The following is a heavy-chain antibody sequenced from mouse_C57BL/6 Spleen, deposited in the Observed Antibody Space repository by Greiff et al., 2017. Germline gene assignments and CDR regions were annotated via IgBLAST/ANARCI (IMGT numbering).Heavy chain of an antibody. CDR1: GYTFTSYW. J-gene: IGHJ3*01. V-gene: IGHV1-55*01. CDR3: ARRGPIVTPGAY. CDR2: IYPGSGST. D-gene: IGHD2-1*01. Sequence: QVKLQQPGAELVKPGASVKMSCKASGYTFTSYWITWVKQRPGQGLEWIGDIYPGSGSTNYNEKFKSKATLTVDTSSSTAYMQRSSLTSEDSAVYYCARRGPIVTPGAYWGQGTLVTVSA.